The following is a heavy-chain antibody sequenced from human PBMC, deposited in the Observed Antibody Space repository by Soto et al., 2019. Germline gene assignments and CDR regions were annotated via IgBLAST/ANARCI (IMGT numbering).Heavy chain of an antibody. V-gene: IGHV3-30*18. CDR1: GFAFNDYA. D-gene: IGHD3-3*01. J-gene: IGHJ4*02. Sequence: QVQLVESGGGVVQPGRSLRLSCAASGFAFNDYAMHWVRQAPGKGLEWVAVISYDGNNKYYADSVKGRLIISRDNSKNTEYLQMSSLRADDTAVYYCAKSFTAWRWKGNYFDYWGQGTLVTVSS. CDR3: AKSFTAWRWKGNYFDY. CDR2: ISYDGNNK.